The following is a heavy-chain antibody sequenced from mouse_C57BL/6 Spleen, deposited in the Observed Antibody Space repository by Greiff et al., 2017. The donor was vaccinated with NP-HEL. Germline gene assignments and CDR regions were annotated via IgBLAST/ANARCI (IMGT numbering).Heavy chain of an antibody. V-gene: IGHV2-2*01. CDR2: IWSGGST. J-gene: IGHJ1*03. Sequence: QVQLKQSGPGLVQPSQSLSITCTASGFSLTSYCVHWVRQSPGKGLEWLGVIWSGGSTDYNAAFISSLSISTDNSKSQVFFKMNSLQADDAAIYYCARDYGSRNWYFDVWGTGTTVTVSS. CDR3: ARDYGSRNWYFDV. D-gene: IGHD1-1*01. CDR1: GFSLTSYC.